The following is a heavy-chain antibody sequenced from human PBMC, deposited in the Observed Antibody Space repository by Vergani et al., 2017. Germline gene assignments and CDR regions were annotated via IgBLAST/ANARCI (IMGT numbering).Heavy chain of an antibody. V-gene: IGHV1-69*01. CDR3: ARRGNGGWKSGYDSAAFDI. J-gene: IGHJ3*02. CDR2: IIPIFGTA. CDR1: GGTFSSYA. D-gene: IGHD5-12*01. Sequence: QVQLVQSGAEVKKPGSSVKVSCKASGGTFSSYAISWVRQAPGQGLEWMGGIIPIFGTANYAQKFQGRVTITADESTSTAYMELSSLRSEDTAVYYCARRGNGGWKSGYDSAAFDIWGQGTMVTVSS.